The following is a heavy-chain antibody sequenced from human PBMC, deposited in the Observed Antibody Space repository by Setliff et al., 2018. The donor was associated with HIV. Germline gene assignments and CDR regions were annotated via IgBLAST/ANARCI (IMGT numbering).Heavy chain of an antibody. CDR3: ATDSGVVPPRTLDI. CDR2: VTPALYLT. CDR1: GGFLSNNG. D-gene: IGHD3-16*01. Sequence: SVKVSCKTSGGFLSNNGIAWVRQAPGQGLEWMGGVTPALYLTTHAEKFQSRVTFTTDDSTSSVYMELSSLRSDDTATYYCATDSGVVPPRTLDIWGQGTKVTVSS. V-gene: IGHV1-69*10. J-gene: IGHJ3*02.